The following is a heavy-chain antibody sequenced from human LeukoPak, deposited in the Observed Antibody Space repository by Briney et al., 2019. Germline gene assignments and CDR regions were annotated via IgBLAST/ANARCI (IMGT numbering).Heavy chain of an antibody. Sequence: GGSLRLSCAASGFTFSSYSMNWVRQAPGKGLEWVSSISSSSSYIYYADSVKGRFTISRDNAKNSLYLQMNSLRAEDTAVYYCARVNSIYSGYQLLMNYWGQGTLVTVSS. CDR2: ISSSSSYI. D-gene: IGHD2-2*01. J-gene: IGHJ4*02. CDR3: ARVNSIYSGYQLLMNY. V-gene: IGHV3-21*01. CDR1: GFTFSSYS.